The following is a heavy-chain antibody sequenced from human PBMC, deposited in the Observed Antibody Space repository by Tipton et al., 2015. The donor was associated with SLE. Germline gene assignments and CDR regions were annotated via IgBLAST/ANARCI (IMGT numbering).Heavy chain of an antibody. J-gene: IGHJ3*02. CDR1: GGSISSGSYY. D-gene: IGHD5-24*01. Sequence: LTCTVSGGSISSGSYYWSWIRRPAGKGLEWIGRIYTSGSTNYNPSLKSRVTISVDTSKNQFSLKLSSVTAADTAVYYCAGVGVEMATFDAFDIWGQGTMVTVSS. CDR3: AGVGVEMATFDAFDI. V-gene: IGHV4-61*02. CDR2: IYTSGST.